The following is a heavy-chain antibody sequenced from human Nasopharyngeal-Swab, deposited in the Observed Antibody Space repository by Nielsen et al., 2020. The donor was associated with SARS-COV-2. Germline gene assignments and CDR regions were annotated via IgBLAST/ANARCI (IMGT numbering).Heavy chain of an antibody. Sequence: SQTLSLTCAVSGGSVSSASSAWGWFRQPPGKGLEWIATISHSGNTFYHPSLQSRITISVDTSKNQFSLKLNSMTAADTAVYYCARQLSGNYQAYFDFWGQGSLAAVSS. CDR2: ISHSGNT. CDR3: ARQLSGNYQAYFDF. D-gene: IGHD3-10*01. V-gene: IGHV4-39*01. CDR1: GGSVSSASSA. J-gene: IGHJ4*02.